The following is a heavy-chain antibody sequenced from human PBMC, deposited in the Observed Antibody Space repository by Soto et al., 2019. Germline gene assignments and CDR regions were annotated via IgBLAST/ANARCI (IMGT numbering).Heavy chain of an antibody. V-gene: IGHV4-61*01. CDR2: IYSRGST. Sequence: QVQLQESGPGLVKPSETLSLTCTVSGGSVSSGSYYWSWIRQPPGKGLEWIGYIYSRGSTNYNPSLKSRVTISLDTSKNQFSPKLSSVTAADTAVYYCARGLDYVGFDYWGQGTLVAVSS. D-gene: IGHD4-17*01. CDR3: ARGLDYVGFDY. CDR1: GGSVSSGSYY. J-gene: IGHJ4*02.